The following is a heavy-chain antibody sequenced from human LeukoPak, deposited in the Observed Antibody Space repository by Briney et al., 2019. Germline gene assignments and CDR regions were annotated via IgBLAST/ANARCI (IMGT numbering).Heavy chain of an antibody. Sequence: GGSLRLSCAASGFTFSSYGMHWVRQAPGKGLEWVGRIKSKTDGGTTDYAAPVKGRFTISRDDSKNTLYLQMNSLKTEDTAVYYCTTPGVNYDILTGYHYWGQGTLVTVSS. CDR3: TTPGVNYDILTGYHY. J-gene: IGHJ4*02. V-gene: IGHV3-15*01. D-gene: IGHD3-9*01. CDR1: GFTFSSYG. CDR2: IKSKTDGGTT.